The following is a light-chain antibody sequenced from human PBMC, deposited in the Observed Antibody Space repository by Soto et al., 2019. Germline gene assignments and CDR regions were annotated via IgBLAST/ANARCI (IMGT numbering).Light chain of an antibody. J-gene: IGLJ1*01. CDR1: SSYVGGYNY. V-gene: IGLV2-14*01. Sequence: QSVLTQPASVSGSPGQSVTISCTGTSSYVGGYNYVSWYQQHPGKAPKLMIYEVSDRPSGVSNRFSGSKSGNTASLTISGLQAEDEADYYCSSYTITSTYVFGTGTKVTVL. CDR2: EVS. CDR3: SSYTITSTYV.